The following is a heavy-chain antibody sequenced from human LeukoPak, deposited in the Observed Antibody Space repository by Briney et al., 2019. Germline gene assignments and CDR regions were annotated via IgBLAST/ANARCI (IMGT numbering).Heavy chain of an antibody. Sequence: ASVKVSCKAFGYTFTSNYMHWVRQAPGQGTEWMGVISPSGGSTTYAQKFQGRVTLTRDMSTSTDYLELSSLRSDDTAVYYCARGCSGGSCPIDYWGQGTLVTVSS. CDR3: ARGCSGGSCPIDY. J-gene: IGHJ4*02. CDR1: GYTFTSNY. V-gene: IGHV1-46*01. D-gene: IGHD2-15*01. CDR2: ISPSGGST.